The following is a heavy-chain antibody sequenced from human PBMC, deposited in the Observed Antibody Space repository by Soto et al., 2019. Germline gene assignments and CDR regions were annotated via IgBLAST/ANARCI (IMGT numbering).Heavy chain of an antibody. D-gene: IGHD4-17*01. Sequence: EVQLLESGGGLVQPGGSLRLSCAASGFTFSSYAMNWVRQAPGKGLEWVSVISGSGGSTYYADAVKGRFTISRDNSKNTLYLQMNSLRAEDTAVYYCAKRTVGWYFDLWGRGTLLTVSP. CDR1: GFTFSSYA. J-gene: IGHJ2*01. V-gene: IGHV3-23*01. CDR2: ISGSGGST. CDR3: AKRTVGWYFDL.